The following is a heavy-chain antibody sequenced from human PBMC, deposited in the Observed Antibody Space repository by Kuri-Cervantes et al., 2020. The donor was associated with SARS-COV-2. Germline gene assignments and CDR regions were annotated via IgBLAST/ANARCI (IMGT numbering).Heavy chain of an antibody. CDR3: ARDEDYAFDY. CDR2: ISGSSSRI. D-gene: IGHD4-17*01. Sequence: GGSLRLSCATSGFTFSTYSMNWVRQAPGKGLEWVSYISGSSSRIYYADSVKGRFTISRDYAENSVYLQMKSLRAEDTAVYYRARDEDYAFDYWGQGTLVTVSS. V-gene: IGHV3-48*01. CDR1: GFTFSTYS. J-gene: IGHJ4*02.